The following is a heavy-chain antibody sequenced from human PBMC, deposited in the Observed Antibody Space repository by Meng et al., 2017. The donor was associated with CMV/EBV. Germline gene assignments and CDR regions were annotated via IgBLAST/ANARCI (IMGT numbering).Heavy chain of an antibody. CDR1: GFPFSPYT. D-gene: IGHD5-18*01. CDR2: ISSDGSNK. Sequence: GESLKISCAASGFPFSPYTIHWVRQAPGKGLEWVALISSDGSNKDYADSVKGRFTISRDNSKNTLSLQMNSLRAEDTAVYYCAKDRGIQLWSYYFDYWGQGTLVTVSS. V-gene: IGHV3-30-3*01. CDR3: AKDRGIQLWSYYFDY. J-gene: IGHJ4*02.